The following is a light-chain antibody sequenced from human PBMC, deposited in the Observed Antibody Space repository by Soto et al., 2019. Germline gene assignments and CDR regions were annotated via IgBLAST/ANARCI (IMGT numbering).Light chain of an antibody. CDR3: AGWEDSLNGVG. J-gene: IGLJ2*01. Sequence: QSVLTQPPSASGTPGQTVTISCSGSNSNIGSNYVYWYQQVPGTAPKLLIYRNTLRPSGVPDRFSGSKSGTSASLAIRGLRSEDEADYYCAGWEDSLNGVGFGGGTKVTVL. CDR1: NSNIGSNY. CDR2: RNT. V-gene: IGLV1-47*01.